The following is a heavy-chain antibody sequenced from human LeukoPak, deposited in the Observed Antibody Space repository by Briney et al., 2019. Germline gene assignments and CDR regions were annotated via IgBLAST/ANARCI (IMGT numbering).Heavy chain of an antibody. J-gene: IGHJ5*02. CDR1: GGSISSGSYY. Sequence: SETLSLTCTVSGGSISSGSYYWSWIRQPAGKGLEWIGRIYTSGSTNYNPSLKSRVTISVDTSKNQFSLKLSSVTAADTAVYDCARARTTRAYNWFDPWGQGTLVTVSS. CDR2: IYTSGST. V-gene: IGHV4-61*02. D-gene: IGHD1-1*01. CDR3: ARARTTRAYNWFDP.